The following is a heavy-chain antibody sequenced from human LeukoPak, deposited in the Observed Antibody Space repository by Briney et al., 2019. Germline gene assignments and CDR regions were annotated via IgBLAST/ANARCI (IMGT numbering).Heavy chain of an antibody. CDR3: ARPYDSSGYGVSARPYYFDY. Sequence: GGSLRLSCVASGFTFSSYAMHWVRQAPGKGLEWVAVISYDGSNKYYADSVKGRFTISRDNSKNTLYLQMNSLRAEDTAVYYCARPYDSSGYGVSARPYYFDYWGQGTLVTVSS. D-gene: IGHD3-22*01. J-gene: IGHJ4*02. CDR2: ISYDGSNK. CDR1: GFTFSSYA. V-gene: IGHV3-30-3*01.